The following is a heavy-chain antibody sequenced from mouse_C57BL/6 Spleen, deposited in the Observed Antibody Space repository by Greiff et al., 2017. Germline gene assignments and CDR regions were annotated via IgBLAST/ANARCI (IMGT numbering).Heavy chain of an antibody. CDR2: INYDGSST. J-gene: IGHJ1*03. Sequence: EVQVVESEGGLVQPGSSMKLSCTASGFTFSDYYMAWVRQVPEKGLEWVANINYDGSSTYYLDSLKSRFIISRDNAKNILYLQMSSLKSEDTATYYCASEGGYGYDGYWYFDVWGTGTTVTVSS. D-gene: IGHD2-2*01. V-gene: IGHV5-16*01. CDR1: GFTFSDYY. CDR3: ASEGGYGYDGYWYFDV.